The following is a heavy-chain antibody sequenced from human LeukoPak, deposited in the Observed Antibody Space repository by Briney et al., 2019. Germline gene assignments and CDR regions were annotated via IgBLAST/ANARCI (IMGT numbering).Heavy chain of an antibody. J-gene: IGHJ5*02. D-gene: IGHD6-13*01. Sequence: GASVKVSCKASGGTFSSYAISWVRQAPGQGLEWMGGIIPIFGTANYAQKFQGRVTITADESTSTAYMELSSLRSEDTAVYYCAAEVAAAGGYNWFDPWGQGTLVTVSS. CDR1: GGTFSSYA. V-gene: IGHV1-69*13. CDR3: AAEVAAAGGYNWFDP. CDR2: IIPIFGTA.